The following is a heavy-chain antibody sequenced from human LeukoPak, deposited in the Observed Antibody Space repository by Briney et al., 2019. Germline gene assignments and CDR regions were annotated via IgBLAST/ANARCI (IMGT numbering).Heavy chain of an antibody. J-gene: IGHJ4*02. Sequence: SQTLSLTWAIADGFISSYYWCWIRLPLGNGLGWIGNIPFTWTTTYNPSFRSRVTISLDKSINPFSLDLTSLNAPDTPVYYCARRRGRSRKDFDYWGQGTLVTVSS. V-gene: IGHV4-59*12. CDR2: IPFTWTT. D-gene: IGHD2-15*01. CDR1: DGFISSYY. CDR3: ARRRGRSRKDFDY.